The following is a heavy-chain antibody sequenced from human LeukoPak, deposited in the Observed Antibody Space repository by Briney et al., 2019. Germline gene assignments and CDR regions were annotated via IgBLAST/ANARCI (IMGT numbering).Heavy chain of an antibody. CDR2: INPSGGST. J-gene: IGHJ3*02. CDR1: GYTFTSYY. CDR3: ARGVSGQAPNAFNI. Sequence: ASVKVSCKASGYTFTSYYMHWVRQAPGQGHEWMGIINPSGGSTSYAQKFQGRVTMTRDTSISTAYMELSRLRSDDTAVYYCARGVSGQAPNAFNIWGQGTMVTVSS. V-gene: IGHV1-46*01. D-gene: IGHD2-15*01.